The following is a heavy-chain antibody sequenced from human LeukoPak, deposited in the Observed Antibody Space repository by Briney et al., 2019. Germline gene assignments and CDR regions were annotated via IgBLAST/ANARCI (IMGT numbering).Heavy chain of an antibody. CDR2: IKTDGTTT. CDR3: ARAGDGYNSLDY. D-gene: IGHD5-24*01. V-gene: IGHV3-74*01. CDR1: GFTFSSYS. J-gene: IGHJ4*02. Sequence: GGSLRLSCAASGFTFSSYSMHWVRQAPGKGLVWVSRIKTDGTTTNYADSVKGRFTISRDNAKNTLYLQMNSLRAEDTAVYYCARAGDGYNSLDYWGQGTLVTVSS.